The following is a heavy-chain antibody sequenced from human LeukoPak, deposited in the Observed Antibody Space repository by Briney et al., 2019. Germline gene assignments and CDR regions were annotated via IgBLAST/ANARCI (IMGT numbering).Heavy chain of an antibody. CDR3: TTDSCSGSPDY. CDR1: GFTFSNAW. J-gene: IGHJ4*02. Sequence: PGGSLRLSCAASGFTFSNAWMSWVRQAQGKGLEWVGRIKSKTDGGTTDYAAPVKGRFTISRDDSKNTLYLQMNRLKTEDTAVYYCTTDSCSGSPDYWGQGTLVTVSS. V-gene: IGHV3-15*01. D-gene: IGHD1-26*01. CDR2: IKSKTDGGTT.